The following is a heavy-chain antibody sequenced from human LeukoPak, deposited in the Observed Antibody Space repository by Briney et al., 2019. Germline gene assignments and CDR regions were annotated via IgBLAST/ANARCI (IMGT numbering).Heavy chain of an antibody. CDR1: GYTFTSYD. CDR3: ARSPVGVRKKHDF. Sequence: GASVKVSCKASGYTFTSYDINWVRQAPGQGLEWMGWMNPTSGHTGYAQKFQGRITTTRDTSVSTAYMELNSLTSEDTAVYYCARSPVGVRKKHDFWGQGTLVIVSS. J-gene: IGHJ4*02. D-gene: IGHD3-10*01. V-gene: IGHV1-8*01. CDR2: MNPTSGHT.